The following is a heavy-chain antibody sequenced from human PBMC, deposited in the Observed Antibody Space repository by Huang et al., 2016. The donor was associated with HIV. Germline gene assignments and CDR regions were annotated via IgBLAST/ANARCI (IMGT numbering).Heavy chain of an antibody. V-gene: IGHV3-30-3*01. D-gene: IGHD5-18*01. Sequence: QVQLVESGGGVVQPGRSLRLSCAASGFPFNNHAMHWVRQAPGKGRDLVAVISNDGSNNYYADSVKGRFTISRDSSKSTLFLHMTSLRTEDTAVYYCARAKDTWDAYDIWGQGTMVIVSS. CDR3: ARAKDTWDAYDI. J-gene: IGHJ3*02. CDR2: ISNDGSNN. CDR1: GFPFNNHA.